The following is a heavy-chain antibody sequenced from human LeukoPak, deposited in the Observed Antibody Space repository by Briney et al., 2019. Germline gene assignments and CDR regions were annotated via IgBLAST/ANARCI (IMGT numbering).Heavy chain of an antibody. D-gene: IGHD3-22*01. J-gene: IGHJ4*02. CDR2: IIPIFGIA. CDR1: GGTFISYA. CDR3: ARASPDPRDYYDSSGYYYFPLGFDY. V-gene: IGHV1-69*04. Sequence: SVKVSCKASGGTFISYAISWVRQPPGQGLEWMGSIIPIFGIANYAQKFQGRVTITADKSTSTPYMQLSSLRSEDTAVYYCARASPDPRDYYDSSGYYYFPLGFDYWGQGTLVTVSS.